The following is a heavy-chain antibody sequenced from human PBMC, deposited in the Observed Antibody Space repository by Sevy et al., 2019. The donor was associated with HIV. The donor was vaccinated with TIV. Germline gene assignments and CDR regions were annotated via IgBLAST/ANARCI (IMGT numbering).Heavy chain of an antibody. J-gene: IGHJ4*02. CDR3: AKQPSSFED. CDR1: GFTFNIYA. CDR2: ISGNGVNT. V-gene: IGHV3-23*01. Sequence: GGSLRLSCAASGFTFNIYAMSWVRQAPGKGLEWVSAISGNGVNTKSADSVKGRFTISRDNSKNTLYPHMDNLRAEDTAIYYCAKQPSSFEDWGQGTLVTVSS.